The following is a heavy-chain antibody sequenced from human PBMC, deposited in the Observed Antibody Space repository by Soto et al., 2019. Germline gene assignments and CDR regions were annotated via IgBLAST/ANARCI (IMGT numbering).Heavy chain of an antibody. CDR2: ISAYNGNT. Sequence: ASVKVSCKASGYTFTSYGISWVRQAPGQGLEWMGWISAYNGNTNYAQKLQGRVTMTTDTSTSTAYMELRSLRSDDTAVYYCARPGRRFGDPITDYYYGMDVWGQGTTVTVSS. D-gene: IGHD3-10*01. CDR3: ARPGRRFGDPITDYYYGMDV. V-gene: IGHV1-18*01. CDR1: GYTFTSYG. J-gene: IGHJ6*02.